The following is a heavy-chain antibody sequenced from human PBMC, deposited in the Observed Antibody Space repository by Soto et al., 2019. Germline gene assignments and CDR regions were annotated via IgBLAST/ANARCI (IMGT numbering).Heavy chain of an antibody. D-gene: IGHD2-2*01. CDR3: GKDLRESRYCSSYVTCGMDV. V-gene: IGHV3-23*01. CDR2: ISGSGGST. J-gene: IGHJ6*02. Sequence: EVQLLESGGGLVQPGGSLRLSCAASGFTFSSYAMSWVRQAPGKGLEWVSAISGSGGSTYYADSVKGRFTISRDNSKNTLYLQMNSLRAEDTAVYYCGKDLRESRYCSSYVTCGMDVWGQGTTVTVSS. CDR1: GFTFSSYA.